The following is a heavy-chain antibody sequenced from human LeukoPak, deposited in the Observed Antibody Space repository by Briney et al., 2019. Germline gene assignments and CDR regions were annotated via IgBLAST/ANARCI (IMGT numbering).Heavy chain of an antibody. CDR2: ISSSSSYI. V-gene: IGHV3-21*01. CDR1: GFTFSSYG. J-gene: IGHJ4*02. D-gene: IGHD6-6*01. CDR3: ARSYSSSRGTFDY. Sequence: AWRSLRLSCAVSGFTFSSYGMNCVRQAPGQGLEWVSCISSSSSYIYCADSGRGRVTISRDNANKSPYLQMNITRAEDTAVYYCARSYSSSRGTFDYWGQGTLVTVSS.